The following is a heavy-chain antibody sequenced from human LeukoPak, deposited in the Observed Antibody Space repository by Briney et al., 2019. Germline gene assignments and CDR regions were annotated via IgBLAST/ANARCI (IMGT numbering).Heavy chain of an antibody. CDR1: GYSISSGYY. V-gene: IGHV4-38-2*02. Sequence: SETLSLTCTVSGYSISSGYYWGWIRQPPGKGLEWIGSIYDSGSTYYNPSLKRRGTISVDTPKNHLSLKLSYVPAADTAVYYCARGHSGDYGDSDWFDPWGQGPLVTVSS. CDR2: IYDSGST. D-gene: IGHD4-17*01. J-gene: IGHJ5*02. CDR3: ARGHSGDYGDSDWFDP.